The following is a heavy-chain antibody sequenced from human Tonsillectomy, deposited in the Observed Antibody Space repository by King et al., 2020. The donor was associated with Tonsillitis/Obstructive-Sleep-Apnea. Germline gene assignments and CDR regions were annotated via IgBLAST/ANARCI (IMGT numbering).Heavy chain of an antibody. D-gene: IGHD5-24*01. J-gene: IGHJ3*01. CDR2: ITTSGSII. CDR3: ARHPPRWLQGPEAFDV. CDR1: RFTFSSYE. Sequence: QLVQSGGGLVQPGGSLRLSCAASRFTFSSYEMNWVRQAPGKGLEWLSYITTSGSIIYYADSVRGRFTVSRDTAKNSLYLQLNTLRAEDTAVYYCARHPPRWLQGPEAFDVWSEGRMVTVSA. V-gene: IGHV3-48*03.